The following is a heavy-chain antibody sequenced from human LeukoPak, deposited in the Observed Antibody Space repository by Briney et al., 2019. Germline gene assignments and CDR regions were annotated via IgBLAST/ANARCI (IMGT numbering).Heavy chain of an antibody. D-gene: IGHD3-16*01. CDR3: ARFTPQGYGWGGYNRFDP. V-gene: IGHV4-59*01. CDR2: ISYSGSA. Sequence: SETLSLTCTVSGGSINSYYWSWIRQPPGKGLEWIGSISYSGSAYYNPSLKSRVTISVDTSKNQFSLNLTSVTAADTAVYYCARFTPQGYGWGGYNRFDPWGQGTLVTVSS. CDR1: GGSINSYY. J-gene: IGHJ5*02.